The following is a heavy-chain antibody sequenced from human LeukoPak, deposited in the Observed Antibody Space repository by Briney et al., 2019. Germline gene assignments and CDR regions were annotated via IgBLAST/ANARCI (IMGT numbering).Heavy chain of an antibody. Sequence: SGGSLRLSCATSGFTFSNYDMHWVRQVTGKGLEWVSGIGTAGDTYYPGSVKGRFTISRENAKNFLYLQMYSLRAGDTAVYYCTRAARSGYSYGWSFDFWGQGTLVTVSS. J-gene: IGHJ4*02. CDR3: TRAARSGYSYGWSFDF. D-gene: IGHD3-10*01. CDR2: IGTAGDT. CDR1: GFTFSNYD. V-gene: IGHV3-13*01.